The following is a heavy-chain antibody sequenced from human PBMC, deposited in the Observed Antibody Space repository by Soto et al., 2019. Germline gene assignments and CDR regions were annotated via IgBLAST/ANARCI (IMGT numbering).Heavy chain of an antibody. Sequence: EVQLVESGGDLVQPGRSLRLSCAASGFTFDDYPMHWVRQVPGKGLEWVSGISWNSKIVGYADSVRGRFSITRDNAKKSLYLQMNGLRPEHTALYYCVKDRLTSIFGLVYDGVVIWGRGTTFTISS. CDR3: VKDRLTSIFGLVYDGVVI. CDR1: GFTFDDYP. CDR2: ISWNSKIV. V-gene: IGHV3-9*01. J-gene: IGHJ3*02. D-gene: IGHD3-3*01.